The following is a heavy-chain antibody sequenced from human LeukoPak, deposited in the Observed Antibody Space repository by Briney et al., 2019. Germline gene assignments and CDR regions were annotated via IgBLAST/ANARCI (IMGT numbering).Heavy chain of an antibody. V-gene: IGHV3-23*01. J-gene: IGHJ5*02. CDR2: ISGSGGST. D-gene: IGHD3-3*01. CDR1: GFTFSSHA. CDR3: AKLYYDFWSGYRDRPQVNWFDP. Sequence: GGSLRLSCAASGFTFSSHAMSWVRQAPGKGLEWVSAISGSGGSTYYADSVKGRFTISRDNSKNTLYLQMNSLRAEDTAVYYCAKLYYDFWSGYRDRPQVNWFDPWGQGTLVTVSS.